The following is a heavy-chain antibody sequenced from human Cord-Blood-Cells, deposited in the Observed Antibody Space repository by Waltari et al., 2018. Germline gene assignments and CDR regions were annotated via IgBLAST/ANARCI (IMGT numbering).Heavy chain of an antibody. J-gene: IGHJ3*02. CDR1: GFTVSSNY. V-gene: IGHV3-53*01. D-gene: IGHD5-18*01. Sequence: EVQLVESGGGLIQPGGSLSLSCAASGFTVSSNYMSWVRQAPGKGLGWVSVIYSGGSTYYADSVKGRFTISRDNSKNTLYLQMNSLRAEDTAVYYCARDKGYSYGSDAFDIWGQGTMVTVSS. CDR3: ARDKGYSYGSDAFDI. CDR2: IYSGGST.